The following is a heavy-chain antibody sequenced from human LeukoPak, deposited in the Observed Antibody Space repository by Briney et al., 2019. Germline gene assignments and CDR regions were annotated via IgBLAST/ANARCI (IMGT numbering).Heavy chain of an antibody. CDR3: ARCRFGSTSCYKAFWFDP. V-gene: IGHV1-8*03. CDR2: TNPNSGNT. D-gene: IGHD2-2*02. J-gene: IGHJ5*02. CDR1: GYTFTSYD. Sequence: ASVKVSCKASGYTFTSYDINWVRQATGQGLEWMGWTNPNSGNTGYAQKFQGRVTITRNTSISTAYMELSSLRSEDTAVYYCARCRFGSTSCYKAFWFDPWGQGTLVTVSS.